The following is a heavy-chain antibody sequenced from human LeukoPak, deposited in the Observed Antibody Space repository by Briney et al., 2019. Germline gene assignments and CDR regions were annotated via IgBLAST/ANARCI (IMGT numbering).Heavy chain of an antibody. D-gene: IGHD4-17*01. CDR3: ARTEGGDYGAAYYYGMDV. CDR1: GYTFTGYY. Sequence: ASVKVSCKASGYTFTGYYIHWVRQAPGQGLEWMGWINPNSSGTNYAQKLQGRVTMTRDTSISTAYMELSRLTSDDTAVYYCARTEGGDYGAAYYYGMDVWGQGTTVTVSS. J-gene: IGHJ6*02. CDR2: INPNSSGT. V-gene: IGHV1-2*02.